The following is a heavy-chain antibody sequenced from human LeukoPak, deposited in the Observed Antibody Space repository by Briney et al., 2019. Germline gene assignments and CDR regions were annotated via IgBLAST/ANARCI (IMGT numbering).Heavy chain of an antibody. CDR1: GGTFSSYA. D-gene: IGHD3-22*01. V-gene: IGHV1-69*13. CDR2: IIPIFGTA. J-gene: IGHJ1*01. CDR3: ARSRRFDSSGPYQH. Sequence: SVKVSCKASGGTFSSYAISWVRQAPGQGLEWTGGIIPIFGTANYAQKFQGRVTITADESTSTAYMELSSLRSEDTAVYYCARSRRFDSSGPYQHWGQGTLVTVSS.